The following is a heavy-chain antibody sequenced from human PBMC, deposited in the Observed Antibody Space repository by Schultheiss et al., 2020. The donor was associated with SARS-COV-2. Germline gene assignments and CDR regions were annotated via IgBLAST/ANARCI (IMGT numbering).Heavy chain of an antibody. D-gene: IGHD5-18*01. CDR3: ATHFQDGAGYSVGAFDI. J-gene: IGHJ3*02. V-gene: IGHV3-13*05. CDR2: IGTAGDP. CDR1: GFTFSSYD. Sequence: GGSLRLSCAASGFTFSSYDMHWVRQATGKGLEWVSAIGTAGDPYYPGSVKGRFTISRENAKNSLYLQMNSLRAGDTAVYYCATHFQDGAGYSVGAFDIWGQGTMVTVSS.